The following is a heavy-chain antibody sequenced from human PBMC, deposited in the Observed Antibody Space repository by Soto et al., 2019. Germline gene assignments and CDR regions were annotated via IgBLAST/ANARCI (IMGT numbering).Heavy chain of an antibody. CDR2: IFSGGST. J-gene: IGHJ4*02. V-gene: IGHV3-53*01. CDR3: HVWEPPFDF. CDR1: GFAVTSNY. Sequence: GGSLRLSCAASGFAVTSNYMSWVRQAPGKGLEWVSAIFSGGSTYYADSVKGRFTISRDNSKNTLNLQMNNLRAEDTAVYDCHVWEPPFDFWGQGIQVTVSS. D-gene: IGHD1-26*01.